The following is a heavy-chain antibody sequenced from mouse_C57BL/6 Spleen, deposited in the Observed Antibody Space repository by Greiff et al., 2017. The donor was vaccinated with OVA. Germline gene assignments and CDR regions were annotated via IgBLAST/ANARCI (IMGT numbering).Heavy chain of an antibody. CDR2: IDPSDSYT. Sequence: QVQLQQPGAELVRPGTSVKLSCKASGYTFTSYWMHWVKQRPGQGLEWIGVIDPSDSYTNYNHKFKGKATLTVDTSSSTAYMQLSSLTSEDSAVYYCARNWDEGYAMDYWGQGTSVTVSS. CDR3: ARNWDEGYAMDY. V-gene: IGHV1-59*01. J-gene: IGHJ4*01. D-gene: IGHD4-1*01. CDR1: GYTFTSYW.